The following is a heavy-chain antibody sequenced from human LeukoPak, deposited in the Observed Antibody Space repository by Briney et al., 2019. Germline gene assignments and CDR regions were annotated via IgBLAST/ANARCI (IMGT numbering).Heavy chain of an antibody. CDR1: GFTFSSYA. Sequence: SGGSLRLSCAASGFTFSSYAMSWVRQAPGKGLEWVSAISTSGGTTYYADSVKGRFTISRDNSKNTLYLQMNSLRAEDTALYYCAKPPYGSSWAIDYWGQGTLVTVSS. CDR2: ISTSGGTT. CDR3: AKPPYGSSWAIDY. D-gene: IGHD6-13*01. V-gene: IGHV3-23*01. J-gene: IGHJ4*02.